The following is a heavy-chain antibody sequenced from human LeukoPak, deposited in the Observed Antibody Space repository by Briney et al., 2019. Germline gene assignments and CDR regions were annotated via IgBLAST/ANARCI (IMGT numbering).Heavy chain of an antibody. CDR2: INHSGST. D-gene: IGHD3-22*01. CDR3: ARGRGESSGYYRFDD. CDR1: GGSFSGYY. J-gene: IGHJ4*02. V-gene: IGHV4-34*01. Sequence: SETLSLTCAVYGGSFSGYYWNWIRQPPGKGLEWIGEINHSGSTNYNPSFMSRVTISVDTSKNQCSLKLSSVTAGDTAVYYCARGRGESSGYYRFDDWGQGTLVTVSS.